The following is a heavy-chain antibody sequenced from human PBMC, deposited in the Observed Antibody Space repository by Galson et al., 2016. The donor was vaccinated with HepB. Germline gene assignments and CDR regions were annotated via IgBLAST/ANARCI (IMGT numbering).Heavy chain of an antibody. J-gene: IGHJ3*02. CDR2: IDVDGSST. D-gene: IGHD3-3*01. V-gene: IGHV3-74*01. CDR1: GFTFSSYW. CDR3: VRVRSGQDAFDI. Sequence: SLRLSCAVSGFTFSSYWMHWVRQVPGKGLVWVSRIDVDGSSTRYADSVKGRFTISRDNARNTVYLQMSSLRAEDTALYYCVRVRSGQDAFDIWGQGTMVTASS.